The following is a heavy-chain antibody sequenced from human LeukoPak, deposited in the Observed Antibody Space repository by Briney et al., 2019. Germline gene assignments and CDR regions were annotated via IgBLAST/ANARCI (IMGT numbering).Heavy chain of an antibody. CDR3: TTGIRGD. V-gene: IGHV3-15*01. J-gene: IGHJ4*02. D-gene: IGHD3-3*02. Sequence: GGSLRLSCAASGFTVSSNYMSWVRQAPGKGLEWVGRIQSKTDGGKTDYAAPVKGRFTISRDDSKNTLYLQMNSLKTEDTAIYYCTTGIRGDWGQGTLVTVSS. CDR2: IQSKTDGGKT. CDR1: GFTVSSNY.